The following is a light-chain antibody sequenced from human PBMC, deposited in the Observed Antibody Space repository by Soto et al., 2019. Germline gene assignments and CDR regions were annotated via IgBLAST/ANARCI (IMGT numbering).Light chain of an antibody. CDR1: SSNIGAGYD. J-gene: IGLJ1*01. V-gene: IGLV1-40*01. CDR2: GNS. CDR3: QSYDNSLSGYV. Sequence: QSVLTQLPSVSGAPGKRVTISCTGSSSNIGAGYDVHWYQQLPGTAPKILIYGNSNRPSGVPDRISGSKSGTSASLAITGLQAEDEADYYCQSYDNSLSGYVFGTGTKLTVL.